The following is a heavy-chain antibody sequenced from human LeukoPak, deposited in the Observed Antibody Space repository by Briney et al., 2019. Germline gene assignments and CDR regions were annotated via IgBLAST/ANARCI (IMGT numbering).Heavy chain of an antibody. Sequence: ASVKVSCKASGGTFSSYAISWVRQAPGQGLEWMGRIIPILGIANYAQKFQGRVTITADKSTSTAYMELSSLRSEGTAVYYCARDNSADAFDIWGQGTMVTVSS. CDR3: ARDNSADAFDI. CDR1: GGTFSSYA. J-gene: IGHJ3*02. D-gene: IGHD4-23*01. CDR2: IIPILGIA. V-gene: IGHV1-69*04.